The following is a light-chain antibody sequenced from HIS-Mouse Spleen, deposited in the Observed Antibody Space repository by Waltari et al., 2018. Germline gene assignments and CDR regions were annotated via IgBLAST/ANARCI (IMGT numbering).Light chain of an antibody. CDR3: QQYYSTPYT. J-gene: IGKJ2*01. CDR1: QSVLYSSNNKNY. V-gene: IGKV4-1*01. Sequence: DIVMTQSPDSLAVSLGERATINCKSSQSVLYSSNNKNYLACYQQKTVQPPKLLIYWASTRESGVPDRFSGSGSGTDFTLTISSLQAEDVAVYYCQQYYSTPYTFGQGTKLEIK. CDR2: WAS.